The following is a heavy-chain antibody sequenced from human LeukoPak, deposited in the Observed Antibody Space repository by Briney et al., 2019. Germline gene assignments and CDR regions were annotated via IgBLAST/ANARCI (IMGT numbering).Heavy chain of an antibody. J-gene: IGHJ4*02. CDR2: IFHSGIT. Sequence: SETLSLTCAVSGFSISSGYFWGWIRQSPGKGLEWIGSIFHSGITYYNPSLKSRITISVDTSKNQFSLRLSSVTAADTAVYYCARRISTRRGETCSSTSCYFDYWGQGTLVTVSS. CDR3: ARRISTRRGETCSSTSCYFDY. D-gene: IGHD2-2*01. CDR1: GFSISSGYF. V-gene: IGHV4-38-2*01.